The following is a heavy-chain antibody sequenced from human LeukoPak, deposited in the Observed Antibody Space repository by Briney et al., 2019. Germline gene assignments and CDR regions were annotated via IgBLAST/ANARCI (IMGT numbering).Heavy chain of an antibody. D-gene: IGHD1-26*01. CDR3: ARDDPGIGMDY. V-gene: IGHV3-74*01. CDR1: GFSFSSYW. J-gene: IGHJ4*02. Sequence: RGSLRHSRVASGFSFSSYWMHWVRQAPGKGLVWVSHINSDGSSTHYADSVKGRFTISRDNAKSTLYLQMNSLRAEDTAVYYCARDDPGIGMDYWGQGTLVTVSS. CDR2: INSDGSST.